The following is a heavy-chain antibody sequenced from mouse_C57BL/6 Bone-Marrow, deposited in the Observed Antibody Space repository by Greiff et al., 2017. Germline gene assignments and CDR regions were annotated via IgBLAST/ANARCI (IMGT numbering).Heavy chain of an antibody. CDR2: LDPSDSYT. D-gene: IGHD2-5*01. V-gene: IGHV1-50*01. CDR3: AREGSNYVGYFDV. Sequence: QVQLQQPGAELVKPGASVKLSCKASGYTFTSYWMQWAKQRPGQGLEWIGELDPSDSYTNYNQKFKGKATLTVDTSSSTAYMQLSSLTSEDSAVYYCAREGSNYVGYFDVWGTGTTVTVSS. CDR1: GYTFTSYW. J-gene: IGHJ1*03.